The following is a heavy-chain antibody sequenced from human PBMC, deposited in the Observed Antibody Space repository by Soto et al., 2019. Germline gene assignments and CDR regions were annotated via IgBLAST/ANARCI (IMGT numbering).Heavy chain of an antibody. CDR1: GGSLSGYY. CDR3: ARLVSYYDILTGYLSGWFDP. Sequence: ASETLSLTCAVYGGSLSGYYWSWIRQPPGEGLEWIGEINHSGSTNYNPSLRSRVTISVDTSKNQFSLKLSSVTAADTAVYYCARLVSYYDILTGYLSGWFDPWGQGTLVTVSS. CDR2: INHSGST. D-gene: IGHD3-9*01. V-gene: IGHV4-34*01. J-gene: IGHJ5*02.